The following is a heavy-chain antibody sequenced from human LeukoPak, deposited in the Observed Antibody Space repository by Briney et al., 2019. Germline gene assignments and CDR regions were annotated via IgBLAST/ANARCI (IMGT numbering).Heavy chain of an antibody. Sequence: PSETLSLTCAVSGGSISRSNWWSWIRQPPGKGLEWIGEINHSGSTTNYNPSLKNRVTISVDTSKKQFSLKLSSVTAADTAVYYCARRRWGYGSGSYDYWGQGTLVTVSS. J-gene: IGHJ4*02. V-gene: IGHV4-4*02. D-gene: IGHD3-10*01. CDR2: INHSGSTT. CDR1: GGSISRSNW. CDR3: ARRRWGYGSGSYDY.